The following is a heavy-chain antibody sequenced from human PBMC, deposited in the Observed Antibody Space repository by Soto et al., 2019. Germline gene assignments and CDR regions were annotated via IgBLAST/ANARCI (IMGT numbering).Heavy chain of an antibody. CDR3: ARGVLGEYYYDSSGHDTDAFDI. Sequence: SVKVSCKASGGTFSSYTISWVRQAPGQGLEWMGRIIPILGIANYAQKFQGRVTITADESTSTAYMELSSLRSEDTAVYYCARGVLGEYYYDSSGHDTDAFDIWGQGTMVTVSS. CDR1: GGTFSSYT. CDR2: IIPILGIA. J-gene: IGHJ3*02. V-gene: IGHV1-69*02. D-gene: IGHD3-22*01.